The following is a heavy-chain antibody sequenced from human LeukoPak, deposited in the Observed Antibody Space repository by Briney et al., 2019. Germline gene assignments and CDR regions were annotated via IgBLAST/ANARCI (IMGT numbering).Heavy chain of an antibody. J-gene: IGHJ3*02. V-gene: IGHV3-15*01. CDR3: ARSPDRSAFDI. CDR2: IKSKTDGGTT. D-gene: IGHD3-10*01. Sequence: GGSLRLSCAASGFTFSNAWMSWVRQAPGKGLEWVGRIKSKTDGGTTDYAAPVKGRFTISRDDSKNTLDLQMNSLKTEDTAVYYCARSPDRSAFDIWGQGTMVTVSS. CDR1: GFTFSNAW.